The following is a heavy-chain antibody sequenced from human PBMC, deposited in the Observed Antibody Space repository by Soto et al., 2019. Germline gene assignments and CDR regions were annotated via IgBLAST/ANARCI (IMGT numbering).Heavy chain of an antibody. CDR1: GYTFAGYY. V-gene: IGHV1-2*04. Sequence: ASVKVSCKASGYTFAGYYMHWVRQAPGQGLEWMGWINPNSGGTNYAQKFQGWVTMTRDTSISTAYMELSRLRSDDTAVYYCARGLVPSANGAYYYYYGMDVWGHGTPVTV. CDR2: INPNSGGT. CDR3: ARGLVPSANGAYYYYYGMDV. J-gene: IGHJ6*02. D-gene: IGHD2-2*01.